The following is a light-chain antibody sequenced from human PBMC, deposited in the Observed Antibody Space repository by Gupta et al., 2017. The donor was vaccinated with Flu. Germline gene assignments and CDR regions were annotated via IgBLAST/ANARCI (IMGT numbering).Light chain of an antibody. CDR2: GSS. Sequence: ATLSLAPGDRATPSCRASRSISNNLVGYQQRARQAPRLVIYGSSSRPTGVPARFSGSGSGTAFILIMSSLHSEDFAAYYCQQQNDWPTITFGQGTQLAIK. CDR1: RSISNN. CDR3: QQQNDWPTIT. V-gene: IGKV3-15*01. J-gene: IGKJ5*01.